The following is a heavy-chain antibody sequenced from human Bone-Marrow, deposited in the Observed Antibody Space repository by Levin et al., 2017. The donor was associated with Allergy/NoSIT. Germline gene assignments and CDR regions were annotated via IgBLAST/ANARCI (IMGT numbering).Heavy chain of an antibody. CDR1: GFTFSNSA. J-gene: IGHJ4*02. D-gene: IGHD3-3*01. Sequence: GGSLRLSCAASGFTFSNSAMHWVRQAPGKGLEWVAVTSYDGSFKKYADSVEGRFTISRDTSKKTLFLEMNSLRPEDTAVYFCAEDRGGNYEAYFEHWGQGTLVTVSS. V-gene: IGHV3-30*18. CDR3: AEDRGGNYEAYFEH. CDR2: TSYDGSFK.